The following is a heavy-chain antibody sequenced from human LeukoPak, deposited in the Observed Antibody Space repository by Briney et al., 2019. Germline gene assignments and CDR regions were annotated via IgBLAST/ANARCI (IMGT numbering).Heavy chain of an antibody. V-gene: IGHV4-39*01. CDR1: GGSISSSSYY. CDR2: IYYSGST. J-gene: IGHJ6*03. Sequence: SETLSLTCTVSGGSISSSSYYWGWIRQPPGKGLEWIGSIYYSGSTYYNPSLKSRVTISVDTSKNQFSLKLSSVTAADTAVYYCARGLYDFSTMDVWGKGTTVTVSS. CDR3: ARGLYDFSTMDV. D-gene: IGHD3-3*01.